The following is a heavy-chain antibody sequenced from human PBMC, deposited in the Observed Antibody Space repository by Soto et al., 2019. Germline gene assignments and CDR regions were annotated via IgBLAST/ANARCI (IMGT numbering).Heavy chain of an antibody. J-gene: IGHJ6*02. D-gene: IGHD5-12*01. CDR3: ARDYYRFNSGYGFSMDV. Sequence: QVQLVESGGGVVQPGRSLRLSCAASGFTFSSYAMHWVRQAPGKGLEWVAVISYDGSNKYYADSVKGRFTISRDNSKNXXYLQRNSLRAEVTAVYYCARDYYRFNSGYGFSMDVWGQGTTVTVSS. V-gene: IGHV3-30-3*01. CDR2: ISYDGSNK. CDR1: GFTFSSYA.